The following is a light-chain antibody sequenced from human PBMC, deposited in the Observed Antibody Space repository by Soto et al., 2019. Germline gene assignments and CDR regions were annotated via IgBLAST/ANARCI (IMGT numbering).Light chain of an antibody. Sequence: DIQMTQSPATLSASVGDSVTITCRASQSVSNWLAWYQLKPGKAPRLLIHEASNLHSGVPSTFSGSGSGTDFTLTIPNLQPEDFATYYCQKYKSYWTFGQGTKVDIK. CDR1: QSVSNW. CDR2: EAS. J-gene: IGKJ1*01. V-gene: IGKV1-5*03. CDR3: QKYKSYWT.